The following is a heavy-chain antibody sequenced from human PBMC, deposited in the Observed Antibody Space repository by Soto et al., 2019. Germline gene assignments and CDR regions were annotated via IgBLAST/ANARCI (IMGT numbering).Heavy chain of an antibody. D-gene: IGHD3-10*01. J-gene: IGHJ4*02. CDR2: IYYSGTT. CDR1: GVSVSSGNFY. Sequence: PSETLSLTCTVSGVSVSSGNFYWSWIRQHPGKGLECIGYIYYSGTTYYNPSLKSRVTISLDKSKNQFSLKLSSVTAADTAVYYCAREGVPTSGYFDSWGQGTQVTVSS. V-gene: IGHV4-31*03. CDR3: AREGVPTSGYFDS.